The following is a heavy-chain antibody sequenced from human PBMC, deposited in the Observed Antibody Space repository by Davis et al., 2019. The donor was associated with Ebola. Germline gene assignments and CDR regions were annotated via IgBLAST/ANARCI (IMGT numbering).Heavy chain of an antibody. V-gene: IGHV1-46*03. CDR1: GYTFTNYN. D-gene: IGHD5-12*01. CDR3: TTPGGQDSGYDVFDI. CDR2: INPNEGRT. J-gene: IGHJ3*02. Sequence: AASVKVSRKASGYTFTNYNMHWVRPAPGQGLEWTGMINPNEGRTIYAQKFQGRVTVTRDTSTTTVYMDLSSLRSEDTALYYCTTPGGQDSGYDVFDIWGQGTMVTVSS.